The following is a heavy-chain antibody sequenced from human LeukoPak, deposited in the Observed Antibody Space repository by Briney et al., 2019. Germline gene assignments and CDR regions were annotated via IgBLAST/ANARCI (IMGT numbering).Heavy chain of an antibody. V-gene: IGHV3-53*01. D-gene: IGHD3-22*01. CDR1: GFTVSSNY. J-gene: IGHJ4*02. CDR3: VYYDSSGYYYGRLRY. Sequence: GGSLRLSCAASGFTVSSNYMSWVRQAPGKRLEWVSGISADGANTLYADSVKGRFTISRDNSKNTLYLHMRSLRAEDAAMYFCVYYDSSGYYYGRLRYWGQGTPVTVSS. CDR2: ISADGANT.